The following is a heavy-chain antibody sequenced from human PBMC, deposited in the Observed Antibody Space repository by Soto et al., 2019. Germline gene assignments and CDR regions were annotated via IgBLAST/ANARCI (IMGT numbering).Heavy chain of an antibody. CDR2: IYYSGST. J-gene: IGHJ6*02. D-gene: IGHD1-26*01. V-gene: IGHV4-61*01. CDR3: ARGETLGSAVYYYGMDV. CDR1: GGSVSSGSYY. Sequence: PSETLSLTCTVSGGSVSSGSYYWSWIRQPPGKGLEWIGYIYYSGSTNYNPSLKSRVTISVDTSKNQFPLKLSSVTAADTAVYYCARGETLGSAVYYYGMDVWGQGTTVTVSS.